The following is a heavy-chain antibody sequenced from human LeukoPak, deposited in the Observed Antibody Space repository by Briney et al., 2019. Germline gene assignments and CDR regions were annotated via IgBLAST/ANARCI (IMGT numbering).Heavy chain of an antibody. CDR3: ARHPIAAGGAYNWFDP. CDR1: GYVSGYSFTSHW. D-gene: IGHD6-13*01. J-gene: IGHJ5*02. CDR2: IYPRDSNT. Sequence: GESLKISCKGSGYVSGYSFTSHWIAWVRQMPGKGLERMGIIYPRDSNTIYSPSFQGQVTISVDTSINTAYLQWISLKASDTAMYYCARHPIAAGGAYNWFDPWGQGTLVTVSS. V-gene: IGHV5-51*01.